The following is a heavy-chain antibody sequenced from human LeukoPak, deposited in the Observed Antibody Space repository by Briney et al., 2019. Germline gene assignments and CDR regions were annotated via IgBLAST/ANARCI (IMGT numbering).Heavy chain of an antibody. V-gene: IGHV4-4*07. Sequence: SETLSLTCTVSGGSISSYYWNWFRQPAGKGLGWIGRISASVGTDYDPSLKSRLTMSVDTSKSQFSLTLTSVTAADTAVYYCARQSTAVRAAFDYWGQGTLVTVSS. CDR3: ARQSTAVRAAFDY. J-gene: IGHJ4*02. CDR1: GGSISSYY. CDR2: ISASVGT. D-gene: IGHD3-10*01.